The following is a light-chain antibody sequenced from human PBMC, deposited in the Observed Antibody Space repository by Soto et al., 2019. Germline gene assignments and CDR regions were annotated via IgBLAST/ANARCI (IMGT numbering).Light chain of an antibody. J-gene: IGLJ1*01. V-gene: IGLV1-44*01. Sequence: QAGLAQPPSASGTPGQRVTVSVSGSSANIASNTVNWYQQLPGTAPKLLIYSNDHRPSGVPDRFSASKSGTSASLAISGLQSEDEADYYCASWDDSLNGHVFGTGTKVTVL. CDR1: SANIASNT. CDR2: SND. CDR3: ASWDDSLNGHV.